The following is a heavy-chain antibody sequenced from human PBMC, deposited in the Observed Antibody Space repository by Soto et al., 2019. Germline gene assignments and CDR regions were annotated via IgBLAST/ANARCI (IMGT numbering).Heavy chain of an antibody. Sequence: QVQLVQSGAEVKKPGASVKVSCKASGYTFTSYGISWVRQAPGQGLEWMGWISAYNGNTNYAQKLQVIVTMTTDTSTSTAYMELRSLKSDDTAVYYCARDIAARPDWYYYCGMDVGGQGTTVPVS. CDR1: GYTFTSYG. CDR3: ARDIAARPDWYYYCGMDV. D-gene: IGHD6-6*01. CDR2: ISAYNGNT. J-gene: IGHJ6*02. V-gene: IGHV1-18*01.